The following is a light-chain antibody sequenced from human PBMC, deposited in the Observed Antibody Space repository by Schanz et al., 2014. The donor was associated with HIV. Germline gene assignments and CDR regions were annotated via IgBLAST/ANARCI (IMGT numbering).Light chain of an antibody. J-gene: IGKJ2*01. V-gene: IGKV1-5*03. CDR2: RAS. Sequence: DIQMTQSPSTLSTSVGDRVTITCRASQSISWWLAWYQQKPGQAPSLLIYRASTLQTGVPSRFSGSGSGTEFTLTISSLQPADFATYYCQQYDSYPYTFGQGTKLEIK. CDR1: QSISWW. CDR3: QQYDSYPYT.